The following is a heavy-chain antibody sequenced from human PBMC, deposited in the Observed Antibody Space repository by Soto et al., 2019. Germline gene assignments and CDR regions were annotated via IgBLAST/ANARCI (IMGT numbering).Heavy chain of an antibody. CDR3: ARDGYYGSGSYIYYGMDV. CDR2: ISSSSSYI. CDR1: GFTFSSYS. J-gene: IGHJ6*02. D-gene: IGHD3-10*01. Sequence: GGSLRLSCAASGFTFSSYSMNWVRQAPGKGLEWVSSISSSSSYIYYADSVKGRFTISRDNAKNSLYLQMNSLRAEDTAVYYCARDGYYGSGSYIYYGMDVWGQGTTVTVSS. V-gene: IGHV3-21*01.